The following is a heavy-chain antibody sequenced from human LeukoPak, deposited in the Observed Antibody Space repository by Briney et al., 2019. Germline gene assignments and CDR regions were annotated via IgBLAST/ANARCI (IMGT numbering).Heavy chain of an antibody. V-gene: IGHV3-9*01. D-gene: IGHD1-1*01. CDR2: ITWNSDDM. CDR3: TRVTSWRTGFDY. Sequence: GRSLRLSCAASGFSFEAYGMYWVRQAPGKGLEWVSGITWNSDDMAYADSVKGRFTISRDNAKNCLYLQMNSLTVGDTALYYCTRVTSWRTGFDYWGQGTLVTVSS. CDR1: GFSFEAYG. J-gene: IGHJ4*02.